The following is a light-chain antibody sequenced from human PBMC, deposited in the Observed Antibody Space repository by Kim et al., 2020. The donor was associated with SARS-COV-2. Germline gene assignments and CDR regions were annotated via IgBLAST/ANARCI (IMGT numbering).Light chain of an antibody. Sequence: GQSIPNSCTGTSSDVGGYNYVSWYQQHPGKAPKLMIYDVSNRPSGVSNRFSGSKSGNTASLTISGLQAEDEADYYCSSYTSSSTLVFGGGTQLTVL. J-gene: IGLJ2*01. V-gene: IGLV2-14*03. CDR2: DVS. CDR1: SSDVGGYNY. CDR3: SSYTSSSTLV.